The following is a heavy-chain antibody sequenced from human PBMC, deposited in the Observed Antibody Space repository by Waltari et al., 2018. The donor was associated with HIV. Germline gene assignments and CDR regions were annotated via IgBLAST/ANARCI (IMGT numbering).Heavy chain of an antibody. CDR1: GAPFTTFT. CDR2: IIPKFGAT. Sequence: LLFQPGPELTFPESSLRVSCKPSGAPFTTFTTPGVRQAPGQGLEWMGGIIPKFGATNYAQKFQGRVTISADESTSTVYLELTSLRSDDTAVYHCARGGCSGRTCYSKSFDLWGQGTMVTVSS. J-gene: IGHJ3*01. CDR3: ARGGCSGRTCYSKSFDL. V-gene: IGHV1-69*01. D-gene: IGHD2-15*01.